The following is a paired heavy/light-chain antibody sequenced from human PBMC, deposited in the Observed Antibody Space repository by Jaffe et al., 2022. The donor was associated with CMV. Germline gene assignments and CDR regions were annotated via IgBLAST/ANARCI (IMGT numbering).Light chain of an antibody. CDR2: AAS. V-gene: IGKV1-39*01. CDR1: QSISSY. J-gene: IGKJ4*01. Sequence: DIQMTQSPSSLSASVGDRVTITCRASQSISSYLNWYQQKPGKAPKLLIYAASSLQTGVPSRFSGSGSGTDFTLTISSLQLEDFASYYCHQSYSNPRTFGGGTKVEIK. CDR3: HQSYSNPRT.
Heavy chain of an antibody. J-gene: IGHJ3*02. V-gene: IGHV5-51*01. Sequence: EVQLVQSGAEVKKPGESLKISCTGSGYSFTTYWITWVRQMPGKGLEWMGIIYPGDSDTRYSPSFQGQVTISVDKSINTAYLQWSSLKASDSAMYYCAREYGPDAFDIWGQGTMVTVSS. CDR1: GYSFTTYW. D-gene: IGHD3-10*01. CDR2: IYPGDSDT. CDR3: AREYGPDAFDI.